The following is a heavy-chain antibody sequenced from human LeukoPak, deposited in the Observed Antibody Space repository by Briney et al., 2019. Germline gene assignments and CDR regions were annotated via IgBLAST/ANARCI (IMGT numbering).Heavy chain of an antibody. CDR1: GYSFTSYW. CDR3: AKYSSSSSPSYGMDV. J-gene: IGHJ6*02. D-gene: IGHD6-13*01. V-gene: IGHV5-51*01. CDR2: IYPGDSDT. Sequence: GESLKISCKGSGYSFTSYWIGWVRQMPGKGLEWMGIIYPGDSDTRYSPSFQGQDTISADKSISTAYLQWSSLKASDTAMYYCAKYSSSSSPSYGMDVWGQGTTVTVSS.